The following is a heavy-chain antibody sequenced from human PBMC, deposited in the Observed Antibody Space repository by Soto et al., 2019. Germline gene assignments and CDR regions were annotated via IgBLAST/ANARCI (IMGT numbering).Heavy chain of an antibody. CDR1: GFTFNDHA. V-gene: IGHV3-33*01. J-gene: IGHJ4*02. D-gene: IGHD1-26*01. CDR2: IWYDGSNK. Sequence: QVQLVESGGGVVQPGTSLRLSCAASGFTFNDHAMLWVRQAPGKGLESVAIIWYDGSNKFYEDSVKGRFTISRDNSKNTLYLQMNSLRAEDTAIYYCVREYRYYFDNWGQGTLVTVSS. CDR3: VREYRYYFDN.